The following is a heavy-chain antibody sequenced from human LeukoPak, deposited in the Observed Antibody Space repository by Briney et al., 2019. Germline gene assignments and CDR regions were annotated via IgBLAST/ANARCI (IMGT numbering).Heavy chain of an antibody. J-gene: IGHJ4*02. D-gene: IGHD4-17*01. V-gene: IGHV4-39*02. CDR2: ISYTGST. CDR3: ARGRATVTTLDDY. Sequence: SETLSLTCSVSGGSISSSSYYWGWIRQPPGKGLEWIGSISYTGSTFYNPSLKSRVTVSVDTSKNHFSLKLSSVTAADTAVYYCARGRATVTTLDDYWGQGTLVTVSS. CDR1: GGSISSSSYY.